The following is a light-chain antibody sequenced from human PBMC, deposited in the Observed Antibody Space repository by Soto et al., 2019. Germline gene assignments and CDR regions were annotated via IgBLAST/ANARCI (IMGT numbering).Light chain of an antibody. CDR1: QSVGSQ. CDR2: DAS. V-gene: IGKV3-15*01. CDR3: QQYSNWPVT. J-gene: IGKJ4*01. Sequence: EIVLTQSPATLSVSPGERVTLSCRASQSVGSQLAWYQQKPGHAPRLFIYDASTRATGIPARFSGSGSGTEFTLTISSLQSEDSGIYSCQQYSNWPVTFGGGTKVEI.